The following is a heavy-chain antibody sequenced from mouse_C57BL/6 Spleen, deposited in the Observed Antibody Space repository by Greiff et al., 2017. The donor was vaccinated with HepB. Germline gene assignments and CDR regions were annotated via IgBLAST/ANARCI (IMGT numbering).Heavy chain of an antibody. CDR2: ISYDGSN. CDR3: ATLLPGY. CDR1: GYSITSGYY. J-gene: IGHJ2*01. V-gene: IGHV3-6*01. D-gene: IGHD2-1*01. Sequence: VQLKQSGPGLVKPSQSLSLTCSVTGYSITSGYYWNWIRQFPGNKLEWMGYISYDGSNNYNPSLKNRISITRDTSKNQFFLKLNSVTTEDTATYYCATLLPGYWGQGTTLTVSS.